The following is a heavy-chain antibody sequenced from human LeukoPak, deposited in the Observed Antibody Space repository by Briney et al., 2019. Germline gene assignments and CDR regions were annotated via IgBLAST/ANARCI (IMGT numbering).Heavy chain of an antibody. CDR2: ISYDGSNQ. D-gene: IGHD6-19*01. Sequence: GGSLRLSRAASGFTFSSYGMHWVRRAPGKGLEWVALISYDGSNQYYADSVKGRFTISRDNSKNTLYLQMNSLRVEDTAVYYCAKEYSSGWSDYWGQGTLVTVSS. CDR1: GFTFSSYG. CDR3: AKEYSSGWSDY. J-gene: IGHJ4*02. V-gene: IGHV3-30*18.